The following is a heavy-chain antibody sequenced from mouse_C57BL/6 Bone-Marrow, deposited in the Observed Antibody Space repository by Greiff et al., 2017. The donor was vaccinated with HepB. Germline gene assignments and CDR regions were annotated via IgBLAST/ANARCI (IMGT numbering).Heavy chain of an antibody. CDR2: IYPRDGST. D-gene: IGHD1-1*01. CDR1: GYTFTDHT. CDR3: ARHGSSSYYFDY. J-gene: IGHJ2*01. V-gene: IGHV1-78*01. Sequence: VQLQQSDAELVKPGASVKISCKVSGYTFTDHTIHWMKQRPEQGLAWIGYIYPRDGSTKYNEKFKGKATLTADKSSNTAYMQINSLTSEDSAVYFCARHGSSSYYFDYWGQGTTLTVSS.